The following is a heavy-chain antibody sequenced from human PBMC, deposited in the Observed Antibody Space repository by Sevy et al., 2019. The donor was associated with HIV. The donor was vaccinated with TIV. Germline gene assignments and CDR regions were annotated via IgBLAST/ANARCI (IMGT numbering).Heavy chain of an antibody. J-gene: IGHJ4*02. Sequence: GGSLRLSCGVSGFNFNIYSMSWVRQAPGKGLEWVSTLSFGCGKINYADSVKGRFIISRDDSKNTLYLQMNSLRAEDTAVYFCAREGCTRPHDYWGQGTLVTVSS. D-gene: IGHD2-8*01. V-gene: IGHV3-23*01. CDR2: LSFGCGKI. CDR1: GFNFNIYS. CDR3: AREGCTRPHDY.